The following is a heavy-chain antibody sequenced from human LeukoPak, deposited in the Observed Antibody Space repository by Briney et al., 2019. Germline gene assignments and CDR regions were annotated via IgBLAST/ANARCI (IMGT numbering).Heavy chain of an antibody. D-gene: IGHD4-17*01. CDR1: GFTFSSYD. CDR3: ARTTLTSFNSFDI. CDR2: ISYGGGNK. Sequence: GRSLRLSCAASGFTFSSYDMHWVRQAPGKGLEWVAVISYGGGNKYYADSVRGRFTIFRDNSKNTLNLEMNSLRVDDTAVYYCARTTLTSFNSFDIWGQGTMVTVSS. J-gene: IGHJ3*02. V-gene: IGHV3-30-3*01.